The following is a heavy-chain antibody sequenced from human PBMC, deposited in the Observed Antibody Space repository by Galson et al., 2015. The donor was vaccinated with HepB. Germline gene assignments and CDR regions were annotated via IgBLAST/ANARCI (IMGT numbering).Heavy chain of an antibody. CDR1: GDRVSSHSAA. J-gene: IGHJ4*02. CDR2: TSYRSKWYN. V-gene: IGHV6-1*01. D-gene: IGHD6-13*01. Sequence: CAISGDRVSSHSAAWNWIRQSLSRGLEGLGRTSYRSKWYNDYAVSVKSRITINPDTSKNQFSLQLNSVTPEDTAVYYCARGQQLYPSPQVYFDYWGQGTLVTVSS. CDR3: ARGQQLYPSPQVYFDY.